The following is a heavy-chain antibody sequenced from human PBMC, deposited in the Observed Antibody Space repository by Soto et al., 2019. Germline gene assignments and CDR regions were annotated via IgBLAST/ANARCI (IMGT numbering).Heavy chain of an antibody. V-gene: IGHV3-23*01. CDR2: ISGSGGST. J-gene: IGHJ3*02. CDR3: AKIPHSCSWYLDAFDI. Sequence: EVQLLESGGGLVQPGGSLRLSCAASGFTFSSYAMSWVRQAPGKGLEWVSAISGSGGSTYYADSVKGRFTISRDNSKNTLYLQMNSLRAEDTAVYYCAKIPHSCSWYLDAFDIWGQGTMVTVSS. CDR1: GFTFSSYA. D-gene: IGHD6-13*01.